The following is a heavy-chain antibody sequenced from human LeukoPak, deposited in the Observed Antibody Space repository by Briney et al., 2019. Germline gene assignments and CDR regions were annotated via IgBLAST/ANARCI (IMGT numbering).Heavy chain of an antibody. V-gene: IGHV4-59*12. J-gene: IGHJ4*02. CDR2: IYYSGST. Sequence: PSETLSLTCTVSGGSISSYYWSWIRQPPGKGLEWIGYIYYSGSTNYNPSLKSRVTISVDTSKNQFSLKLSSVTAADTAVYYCARGQDSYGQEYYFDYWGQGTLVTVSS. CDR1: GGSISSYY. D-gene: IGHD5-18*01. CDR3: ARGQDSYGQEYYFDY.